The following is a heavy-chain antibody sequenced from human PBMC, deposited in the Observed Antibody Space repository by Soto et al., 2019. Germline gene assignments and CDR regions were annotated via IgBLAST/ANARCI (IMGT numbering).Heavy chain of an antibody. CDR2: INPNSGGT. V-gene: IGHV1-2*04. D-gene: IGHD1-1*01. J-gene: IGHJ4*02. CDR3: ARDNGTTFAFDV. CDR1: GYTFTGYY. Sequence: CAPVKVSCKSSGYTFTGYYMHWVRQAPGQGLEWMGWINPNSGGTNYAQKFQGWVTMTRDTSISTAYMELSRLRSDDTAVYYCARDNGTTFAFDVWGPATLVTVSS.